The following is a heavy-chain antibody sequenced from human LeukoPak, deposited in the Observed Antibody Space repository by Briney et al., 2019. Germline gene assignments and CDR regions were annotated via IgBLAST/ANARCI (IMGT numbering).Heavy chain of an antibody. Sequence: GGSLRLSCTASGFTFSSYSIHWVRQAPGRGLEWVANIKQDGSEKYYVDSVKGRFTISRDNAKNSLYLQMNSLRAEDTAVYYCASRSSVAGTGPGWGQGTLVTVSS. D-gene: IGHD6-13*01. CDR3: ASRSSVAGTGPG. V-gene: IGHV3-7*01. CDR1: GFTFSSYS. J-gene: IGHJ4*02. CDR2: IKQDGSEK.